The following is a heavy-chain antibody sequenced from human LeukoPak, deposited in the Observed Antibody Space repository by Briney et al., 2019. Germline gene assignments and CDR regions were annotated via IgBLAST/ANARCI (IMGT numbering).Heavy chain of an antibody. J-gene: IGHJ4*02. CDR2: ISYDGSNK. CDR1: GFTFSSYG. D-gene: IGHD6-19*01. Sequence: PGRSLRLSCAASGFTFSSYGMHWVRQAPGKGLEWVAVISYDGSNKYYADSVKGRFTISRDNSKNTLYLQMNSLKTEDTAVYYCTTDSSGWYGDDYWGQGTLVTVSS. CDR3: TTDSSGWYGDDY. V-gene: IGHV3-30*03.